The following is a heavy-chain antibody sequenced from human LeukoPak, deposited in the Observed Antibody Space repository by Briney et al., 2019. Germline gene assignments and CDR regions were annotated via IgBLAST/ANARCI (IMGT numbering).Heavy chain of an antibody. V-gene: IGHV4-30-4*01. CDR1: GGSISSGDYY. CDR3: ARGGRTGALGY. D-gene: IGHD7-27*01. Sequence: SETLSLTCTVSGGSISSGDYYWSWIRQPPGKGLEWIGYIYYSGSTYYNPSLKSRVTISVDTSKSQFSLKLSSVTAADTAVYYCARGGRTGALGYWGQGTLVTVSS. J-gene: IGHJ4*02. CDR2: IYYSGST.